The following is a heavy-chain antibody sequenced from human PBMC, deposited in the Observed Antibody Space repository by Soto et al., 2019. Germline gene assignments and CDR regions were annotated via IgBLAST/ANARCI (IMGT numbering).Heavy chain of an antibody. CDR2: IYYSGST. D-gene: IGHD6-13*01. V-gene: IGHV4-59*01. J-gene: IGHJ4*02. CDR1: GVSISSYY. CDR3: ARGAAAAGQVFFFDY. Sequence: PSETLSLTCTVSGVSISSYYWSWIRQPPGKGLEWIGYIYYSGSTNYNPSLKSRVTISVDTSKNQFSLKLSSVTAADTAVYYCARGAAAAGQVFFFDYWGQGTLVTVSS.